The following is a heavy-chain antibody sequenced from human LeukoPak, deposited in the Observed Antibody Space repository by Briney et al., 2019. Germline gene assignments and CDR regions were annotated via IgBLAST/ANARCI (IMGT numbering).Heavy chain of an antibody. J-gene: IGHJ6*03. CDR2: ISYDGSNK. CDR1: GFTFSSYA. D-gene: IGHD6-13*01. CDR3: AKDRVATERYYMDV. V-gene: IGHV3-30*04. Sequence: PGGSLRLSCAASGFTFSSYAMHWVRQAPGKGLEWVAFISYDGSNKYYADSVKGRFTISRDNSKNTLYLQMNSLRAEGTAVYYCAKDRVATERYYMDVWGKGTTVTISS.